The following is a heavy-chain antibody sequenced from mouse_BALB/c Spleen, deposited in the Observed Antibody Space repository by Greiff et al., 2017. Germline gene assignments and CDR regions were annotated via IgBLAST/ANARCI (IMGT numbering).Heavy chain of an antibody. CDR2: IYPGNVNT. J-gene: IGHJ4*01. V-gene: IGHV1S56*01. CDR1: GYTFTSYY. D-gene: IGHD1-1*01. CDR3: ARGYCGSSYAMDY. Sequence: QVQLQQSGPELVKPGASVRISCKASGYTFTSYYIHWVKQRPGQGLEWIGWIYPGNVNTKYNEKFKGKATLTADKSSSTALMQLSSLTSEDSAVYFFARGYCGSSYAMDYWGQGTSVTVTS.